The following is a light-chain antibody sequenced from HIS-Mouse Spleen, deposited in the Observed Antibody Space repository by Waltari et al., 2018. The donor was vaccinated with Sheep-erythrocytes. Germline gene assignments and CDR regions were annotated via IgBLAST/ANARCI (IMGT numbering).Light chain of an antibody. CDR1: KLGDKY. CDR2: QDS. Sequence: SYELTQPPSVSVSPGQTASITCSGDKLGDKYACWYQQKPGQAPVLVIYQDSKRRSWVPERFSGSRSGKTATLTISGTQAMDEADYYCQAWDSSTYVFGTGTKVTVL. J-gene: IGLJ1*01. V-gene: IGLV3-1*01. CDR3: QAWDSSTYV.